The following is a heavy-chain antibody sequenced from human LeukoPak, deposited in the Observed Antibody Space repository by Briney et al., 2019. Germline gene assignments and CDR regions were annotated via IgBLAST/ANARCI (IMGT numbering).Heavy chain of an antibody. CDR2: IIPILGIA. J-gene: IGHJ4*02. CDR1: GGTFGSYT. CDR3: ARDRDGATSFDY. D-gene: IGHD5-24*01. V-gene: IGHV1-69*04. Sequence: SVKVSCKASGGTFGSYTISWVRQAPGQGLEWMGRIIPILGIANYAQKFQGRVTITADKSTSTAYMELSSLRSEDTAVYYCARDRDGATSFDYWGQGTLVTVSS.